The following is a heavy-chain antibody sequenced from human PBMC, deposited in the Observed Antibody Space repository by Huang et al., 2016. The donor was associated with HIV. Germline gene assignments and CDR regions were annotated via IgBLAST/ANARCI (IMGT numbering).Heavy chain of an antibody. J-gene: IGHJ2*01. V-gene: IGHV4-34*01. D-gene: IGHD2-21*01. CDR1: GGSFTIYY. Sequence: QVQLQQWGAGLLKPSETLSITCAVYGGSFTIYYWTWIRQSPGKGLEWIGEINHSGSANYNPALKSRVTLSVDTSKNQFSRKLTSLTAADTAGYYGARGSGALWWSPEGYFDLWGRGTLVTVSS. CDR2: INHSGSA. CDR3: ARGSGALWWSPEGYFDL.